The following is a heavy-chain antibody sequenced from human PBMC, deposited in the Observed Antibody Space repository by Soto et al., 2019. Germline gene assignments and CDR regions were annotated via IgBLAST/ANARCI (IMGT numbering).Heavy chain of an antibody. V-gene: IGHV2-5*02. Sequence: QITLKESGPTLVKPTQTLTLTCTFSGFSLSTSGVGVGWIRQPPGKALEWLALIYWDDDKRYSPSLKSRLTISKGTFRNRVVLTMTNMDPVDTATYYGAHRLREQLLVRLALDYWGQGTLVTVSS. J-gene: IGHJ4*02. CDR1: GFSLSTSGVG. CDR3: AHRLREQLLVRLALDY. D-gene: IGHD6-13*01. CDR2: IYWDDDK.